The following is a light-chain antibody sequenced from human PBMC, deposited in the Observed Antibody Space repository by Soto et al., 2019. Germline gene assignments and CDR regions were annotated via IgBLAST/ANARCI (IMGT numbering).Light chain of an antibody. V-gene: IGLV2-14*01. Sequence: QSALTQPASVSGSPGQSITISCTGTSSDVGAYNFVSWYQQFPGKAPKLMIYEVSNRPSGVSDRFSGSKSGNTASLIISGLQAEDEAEYYCSSHTGSATMFFGGGPKLTVL. CDR1: SSDVGAYNF. J-gene: IGLJ2*01. CDR2: EVS. CDR3: SSHTGSATMF.